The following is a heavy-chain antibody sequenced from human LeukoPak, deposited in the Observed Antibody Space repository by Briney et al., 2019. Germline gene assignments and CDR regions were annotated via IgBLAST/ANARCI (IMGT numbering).Heavy chain of an antibody. J-gene: IGHJ4*02. D-gene: IGHD3-16*02. V-gene: IGHV1-69*01. Sequence: SVKVSCKASGGTFSSYAISWVRQAPRQGLEWMGGIIPIFGTANYAQKFQGRVTITADESTSTAYMELSSLRSEDTAVYYCARSPIVPTGMFDYWGKGTLVTVSS. CDR2: IIPIFGTA. CDR1: GGTFSSYA. CDR3: ARSPIVPTGMFDY.